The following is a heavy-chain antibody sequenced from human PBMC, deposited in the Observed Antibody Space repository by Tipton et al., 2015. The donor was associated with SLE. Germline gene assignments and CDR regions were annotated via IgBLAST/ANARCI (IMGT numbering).Heavy chain of an antibody. CDR2: ITYDGSHK. CDR3: ARQGEPGGPFDF. CDR1: GFTFSNYD. V-gene: IGHV3-30*04. J-gene: IGHJ4*02. Sequence: SLRLSCAASGFTFSNYDMHWVRQAPGKGLEWVSIITYDGSHKYYADSVKGRLTSSRDNSKNALYLQMNSLRAEDTAVYYCARQGEPGGPFDFWGQGTLVTVSS. D-gene: IGHD3-10*01.